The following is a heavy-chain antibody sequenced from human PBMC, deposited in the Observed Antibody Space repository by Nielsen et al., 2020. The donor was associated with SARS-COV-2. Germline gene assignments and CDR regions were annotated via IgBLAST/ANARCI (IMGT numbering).Heavy chain of an antibody. CDR3: ARNKWLTGWDPFDY. J-gene: IGHJ4*02. Sequence: SLKISCAASGFTFADYALHWVRHAPGTVLEWVSGIRWNSGSIGYADSVKGRFTISRDNAKNSLYLQMKILIAEDTAVYYCARNKWLTGWDPFDYWGQGTLVTVSS. CDR2: IRWNSGSI. CDR1: GFTFADYA. V-gene: IGHV3-9*01. D-gene: IGHD3-9*01.